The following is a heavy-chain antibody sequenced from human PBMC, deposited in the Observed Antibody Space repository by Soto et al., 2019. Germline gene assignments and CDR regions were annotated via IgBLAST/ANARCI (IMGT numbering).Heavy chain of an antibody. V-gene: IGHV3-23*01. D-gene: IGHD1-26*01. CDR2: ISGSGGST. CDR1: GFTFSSYA. J-gene: IGHJ4*02. Sequence: EVQLLESGGGLVQPGGSLRLSCAASGFTFSSYAMSWVRQAPGKGLEWVSAISGSGGSTYYADSVKGRFTISIDNSKNTLYLQMNSLRAEDTAVYYCAKLGGWSGSYEEFDYWGQGTLVTVSS. CDR3: AKLGGWSGSYEEFDY.